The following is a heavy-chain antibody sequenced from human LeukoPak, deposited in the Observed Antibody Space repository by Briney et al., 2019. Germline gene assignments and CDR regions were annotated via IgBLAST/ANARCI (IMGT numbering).Heavy chain of an antibody. Sequence: SETLSLTCTVSGGSISGYYWSWIRQFSGKGLEWIGYIYYSGGGRTNYNPSLKSRVTISVDTSKNQFSLKLSSVTAADTAVYYCAVDSGSYGADAFDIWGQGTMVTVSS. V-gene: IGHV4-59*12. J-gene: IGHJ3*02. D-gene: IGHD1-26*01. CDR3: AVDSGSYGADAFDI. CDR2: IYYSGGGRT. CDR1: GGSISGYY.